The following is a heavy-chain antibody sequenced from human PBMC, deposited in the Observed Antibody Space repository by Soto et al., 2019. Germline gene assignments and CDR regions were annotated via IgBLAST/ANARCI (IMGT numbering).Heavy chain of an antibody. V-gene: IGHV4-34*01. J-gene: IGHJ4*02. Sequence: QVQLQQWGAGLLKPSETLSLTCAVYGGSFSGYYWSWIRQPPGKGLEWIGEINHRGSTNYNPPLRGRVTISVDTSKHEFSLKLSSVTAADTAVYYCARSLAAAGLDYWGQGTLVTVSS. CDR3: ARSLAAAGLDY. CDR1: GGSFSGYY. D-gene: IGHD6-13*01. CDR2: INHRGST.